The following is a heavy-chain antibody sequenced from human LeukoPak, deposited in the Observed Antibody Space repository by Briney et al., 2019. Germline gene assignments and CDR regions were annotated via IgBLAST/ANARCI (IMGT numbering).Heavy chain of an antibody. CDR1: GYTFSGYY. J-gene: IGHJ5*02. Sequence: ASVKVSCKASGYTFSGYYIHWVRQAPGQGLEWMGWINPNTGGTKYAQRFQDRVTMTRDTSISAAYMEVSRLRYDDTAVYYCARPLRVTMIRGAAFRASSDFDPWGQGTLVTVSS. CDR3: ARPLRVTMIRGAAFRASSDFDP. D-gene: IGHD3-10*01. CDR2: INPNTGGT. V-gene: IGHV1-2*02.